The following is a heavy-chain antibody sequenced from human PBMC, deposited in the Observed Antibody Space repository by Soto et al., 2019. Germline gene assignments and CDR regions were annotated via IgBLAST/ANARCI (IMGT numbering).Heavy chain of an antibody. CDR3: ASSSGDLDVYGMDI. CDR1: GFTFSSYG. CDR2: ISYDGSNK. V-gene: IGHV3-30*03. J-gene: IGHJ6*02. D-gene: IGHD3-10*01. Sequence: GGSLRLSCAASGFTFSSYGMHWVRQAPGKGLEWVAVISYDGSNKYYADSVKGRFNISRDNSKNTLCLQMNNLRAEDTAIYYCASSSGDLDVYGMDIWGPGTTVTVSS.